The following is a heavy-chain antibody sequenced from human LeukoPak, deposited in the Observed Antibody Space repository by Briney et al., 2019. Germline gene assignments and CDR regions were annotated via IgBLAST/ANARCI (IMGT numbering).Heavy chain of an antibody. D-gene: IGHD2-21*02. V-gene: IGHV4-59*08. CDR2: IYYTGST. CDR3: AGAYCGGDCYAFDI. J-gene: IGHJ3*02. Sequence: SETLSLTCTVSGGSISSYYWSWIRQPPGKGLEWIGYIYYTGSTNYNPSLKSRVTMSADTSKNQFSLKLSSVTAADTAIYYCAGAYCGGDCYAFDIWGQGTMVTVSS. CDR1: GGSISSYY.